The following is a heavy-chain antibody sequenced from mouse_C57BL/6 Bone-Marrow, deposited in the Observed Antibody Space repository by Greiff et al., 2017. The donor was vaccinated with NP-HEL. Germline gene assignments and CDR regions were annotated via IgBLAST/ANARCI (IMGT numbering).Heavy chain of an antibody. CDR2: ISSGGDYI. V-gene: IGHV5-9-1*02. J-gene: IGHJ1*03. CDR3: TRAGGYFDV. CDR1: GFTFSSYA. Sequence: EVKLVESGEGLVKPGGSLKLSCAASGFTFSSYAMSWVRQTPEKRLEWVAYISSGGDYIYYADPVKGRFTISRDNARNTLYLQMSSLKSEDTAMYYCTRAGGYFDVWGTGTTVTVSS.